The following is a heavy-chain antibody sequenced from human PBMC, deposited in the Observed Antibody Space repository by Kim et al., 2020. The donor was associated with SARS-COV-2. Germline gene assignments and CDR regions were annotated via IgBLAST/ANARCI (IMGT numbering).Heavy chain of an antibody. CDR1: GGSISSYY. CDR2: IYYSGST. Sequence: SETLSLTCTVSGGSISSYYWSWIRQPPGKGLEWIGYIYYSGSTNYNPSLKSRVTISVDTSKNQFSLKLSSVTAADTAVYYCARVLAMVRGVGGWFDPWGQGTLVTVSS. D-gene: IGHD3-10*01. V-gene: IGHV4-59*13. CDR3: ARVLAMVRGVGGWFDP. J-gene: IGHJ5*02.